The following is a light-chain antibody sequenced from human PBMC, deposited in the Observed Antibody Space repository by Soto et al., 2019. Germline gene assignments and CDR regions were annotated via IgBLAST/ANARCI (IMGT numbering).Light chain of an antibody. Sequence: EIVLTQSPGTLSLSPWERATLSCRASQSVNNNYLAWYQQKPGQAPRLLIYGASSRATDIPDKFSGSGSGTDFSLTISRLEPEDFAVYYCQQYGSSPPFTFGPGTKVDVK. CDR3: QQYGSSPPFT. V-gene: IGKV3-20*01. CDR2: GAS. CDR1: QSVNNNY. J-gene: IGKJ3*01.